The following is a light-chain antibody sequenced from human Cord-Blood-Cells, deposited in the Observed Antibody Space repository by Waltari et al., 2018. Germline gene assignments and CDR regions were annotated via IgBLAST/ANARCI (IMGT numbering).Light chain of an antibody. Sequence: QSVLTQPPSASGTPGQRVTISCSGSSSNIGSNTVNWYQQLPGTAPKLLIYSNTKRPSGVLDRFSGSKSGTSASLAISGLQSEDEADYYCAAWDDSLNGVVFGGGTKLTVL. CDR2: SNT. V-gene: IGLV1-44*01. CDR1: SSNIGSNT. J-gene: IGLJ2*01. CDR3: AAWDDSLNGVV.